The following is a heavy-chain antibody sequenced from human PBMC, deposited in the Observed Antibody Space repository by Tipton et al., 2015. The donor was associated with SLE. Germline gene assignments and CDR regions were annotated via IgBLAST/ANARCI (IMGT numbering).Heavy chain of an antibody. CDR2: IKQDGSEE. V-gene: IGHV3-7*04. Sequence: SLRLSCAASGFTLSRYWTSWVRQAPGKGLEWVANIKQDGSEEYYVDSVRGRFTISRDNAKNSLYLQVNTLRAEDTAVYYCARGWSVRPYFDYWGQGTLVTVSS. CDR3: ARGWSVRPYFDY. J-gene: IGHJ4*02. D-gene: IGHD2-8*01. CDR1: GFTLSRYW.